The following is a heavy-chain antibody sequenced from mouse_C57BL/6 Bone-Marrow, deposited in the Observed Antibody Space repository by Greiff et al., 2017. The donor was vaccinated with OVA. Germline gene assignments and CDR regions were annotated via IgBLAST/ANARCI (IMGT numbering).Heavy chain of an antibody. CDR3: AILCCYYSWFAY. V-gene: IGHV1-4*01. CDR1: GYTFTSYT. CDR2: INPSSGYT. D-gene: IGHD2-3*01. J-gene: IGHJ3*01. Sequence: QVQLQQSGAELARPGASVKMSCKASGYTFTSYTMHWVKQRPGQGLEWIGYINPSSGYTKYNQKFKDKATLTADKSSSTAYMQLSSLTSEDSSVYYSAILCCYYSWFAYWGQGTLVTVSA.